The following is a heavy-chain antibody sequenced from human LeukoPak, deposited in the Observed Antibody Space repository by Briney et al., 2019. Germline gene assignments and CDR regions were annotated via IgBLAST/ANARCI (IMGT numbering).Heavy chain of an antibody. V-gene: IGHV3-23*01. CDR2: ISGSGGST. J-gene: IGHJ4*02. CDR3: AKDIRFWSGYCD. CDR1: GFTFSSYA. Sequence: GGSLRLSCAASGFTFSSYAIGWVRQAPGKGLEWVSAISGSGGSTYYADSVKGRFTISRDNSKNTLYLQVNSLRAEDTAVYYCAKDIRFWSGYCDWGQGTLVTVSS. D-gene: IGHD3-3*01.